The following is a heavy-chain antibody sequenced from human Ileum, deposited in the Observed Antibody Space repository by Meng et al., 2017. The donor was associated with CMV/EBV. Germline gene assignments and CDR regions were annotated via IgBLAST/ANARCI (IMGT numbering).Heavy chain of an antibody. Sequence: GESLKISCAVSGFTFSSYWMHLVRQAPGQGLVWVSRINSDGTTTKYADSVKGRFTISRDNAENTLYLQMNTLRAEDTAVYYCARGNNYAMDVWGQGTTVTVSS. CDR2: INSDGTTT. J-gene: IGHJ6*02. V-gene: IGHV3-74*01. D-gene: IGHD1/OR15-1a*01. CDR1: GFTFSSYW. CDR3: ARGNNYAMDV.